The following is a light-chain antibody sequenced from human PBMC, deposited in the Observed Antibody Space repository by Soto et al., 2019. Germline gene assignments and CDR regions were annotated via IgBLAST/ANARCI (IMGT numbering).Light chain of an antibody. CDR1: QSISGW. J-gene: IGKJ1*01. Sequence: DIQMTQSPSTLSASVGDRVTITCRASQSISGWLAWYQQKPGEAPNLLIYEASTLETGVPSRFSGSGAGTEFTLTISSLQAEDVAVYYCQQYYTTPPTVGQGTKVEIK. CDR2: EAS. CDR3: QQYYTTPPT. V-gene: IGKV1-5*03.